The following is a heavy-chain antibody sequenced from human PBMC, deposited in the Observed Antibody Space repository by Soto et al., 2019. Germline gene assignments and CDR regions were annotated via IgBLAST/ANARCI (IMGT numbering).Heavy chain of an antibody. Sequence: GASVKVSCKASGGIFSSYTINWVRQAPGQGLEWMGRTIPILGITNYARKFQGRVTITADKSTSTAYMELSSLRSEDTAVYYCARGMMTTVISNNNWFDPWGQGTLVTVSS. V-gene: IGHV1-69*02. CDR2: TIPILGIT. J-gene: IGHJ5*02. D-gene: IGHD4-17*01. CDR1: GGIFSSYT. CDR3: ARGMMTTVISNNNWFDP.